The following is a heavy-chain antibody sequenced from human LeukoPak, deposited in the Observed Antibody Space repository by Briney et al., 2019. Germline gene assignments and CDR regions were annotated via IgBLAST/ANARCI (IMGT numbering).Heavy chain of an antibody. D-gene: IGHD7-27*01. Sequence: SETLSLTCTVSGASVTSYSYNWIRQPPGKGLEWIGSISYNGNTDYDSSLKSRVTISVDTSKNQFSLRLTSVTAADTAMYYCTRDLTFTGGLYYYYREVGGKGPRV. V-gene: IGHV4-59*02. CDR2: ISYNGNT. CDR1: GASVTSYS. CDR3: TRDLTFTGGLYYYYREV. J-gene: IGHJ6*03.